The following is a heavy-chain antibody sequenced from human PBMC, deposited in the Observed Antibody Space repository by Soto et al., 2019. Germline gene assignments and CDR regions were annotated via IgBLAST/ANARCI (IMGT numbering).Heavy chain of an antibody. V-gene: IGHV1-69*12. CDR2: IIPIFGTA. CDR3: ASHSGSSPEGRYYYNMDV. J-gene: IGHJ6*02. D-gene: IGHD1-26*01. Sequence: QVQLVQSGAEVKKPGSSVKVSCKASGGTFSSYAISWVRQAPGQGLEWMGGIIPIFGTADYAQKFQGRVTITADESTSTAYMELSSRRSEDTAVYYCASHSGSSPEGRYYYNMDVWGQGTTVTVSS. CDR1: GGTFSSYA.